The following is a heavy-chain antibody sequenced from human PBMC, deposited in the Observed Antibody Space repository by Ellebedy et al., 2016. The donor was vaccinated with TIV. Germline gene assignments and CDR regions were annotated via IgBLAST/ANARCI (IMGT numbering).Heavy chain of an antibody. CDR3: VKGAYPVPTVMAV. Sequence: GGSLRLSCATSGFSVSGMHWVRQAPGQGLEWVAFVRSDGTTKYYMDSVKGRFTISRDSSKNTLDLQMNSLRTEDTDVYYCVKGAYPVPTVMAVWGQGTMVTVSS. J-gene: IGHJ6*02. CDR2: VRSDGTTK. V-gene: IGHV3-30*02. D-gene: IGHD3-16*01. CDR1: GFSVSG.